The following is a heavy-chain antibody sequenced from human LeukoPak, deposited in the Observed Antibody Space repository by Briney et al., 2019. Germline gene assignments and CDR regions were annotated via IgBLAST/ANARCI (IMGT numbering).Heavy chain of an antibody. D-gene: IGHD6-19*01. CDR2: IYPGDSDT. Sequence: GESLKISCKGFGYSFTSYWIGWVRQMPGKGLEWMGIIYPGDSDTRYSPPFQGQVTISVDKSISTAYLQWSSLKASDTAMYYCARGSSSGWYGYYYGMDVWGQGTTVTVSS. V-gene: IGHV5-51*01. J-gene: IGHJ6*02. CDR1: GYSFTSYW. CDR3: ARGSSSGWYGYYYGMDV.